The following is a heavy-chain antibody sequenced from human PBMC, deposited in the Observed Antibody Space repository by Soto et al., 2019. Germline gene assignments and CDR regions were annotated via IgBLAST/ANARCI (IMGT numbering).Heavy chain of an antibody. CDR1: GFIFSSYG. CDR2: ITNNGDST. CDR3: AKASGDQWLLPLFDS. D-gene: IGHD3-22*01. Sequence: VGSLRLSCVGSGFIFSSYGMSWVRQAPGKGLEWVSTITNNGDSTYYADSVKGRFTVSRDLSTLYLQMNSLRAEDTAVYYCAKASGDQWLLPLFDSWGQGTLVTVSS. J-gene: IGHJ4*02. V-gene: IGHV3-23*01.